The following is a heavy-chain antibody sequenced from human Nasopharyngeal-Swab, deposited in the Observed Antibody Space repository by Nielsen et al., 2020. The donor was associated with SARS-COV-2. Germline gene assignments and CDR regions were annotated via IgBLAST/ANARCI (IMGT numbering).Heavy chain of an antibody. CDR2: INAGNGNT. V-gene: IGHV1-3*01. CDR3: ASLIGGFDY. D-gene: IGHD3-10*01. J-gene: IGHJ4*02. Sequence: WVRQAPRQRLEWMGWINAGNGNTKYSQKFQGRVTITADESTSTAYMELSSLRSEDTAVYYCASLIGGFDYWGQGTLVTVSS.